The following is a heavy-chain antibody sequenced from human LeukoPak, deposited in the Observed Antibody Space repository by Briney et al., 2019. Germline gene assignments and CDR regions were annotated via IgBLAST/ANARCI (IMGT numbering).Heavy chain of an antibody. CDR1: GFMLSSTW. D-gene: IGHD1-26*01. V-gene: IGHV3-48*02. CDR3: ARDLGVGWYFDY. CDR2: ISSSSSTI. Sequence: GGSLRLSCAASGFMLSSTWTHWVRQAPGKGLEWVSYISSSSSTIYYADSVKGRFTISRDNAKNSLYLQMNSLRDEDTAVYYCARDLGVGWYFDYWGQGTLVTVSS. J-gene: IGHJ4*02.